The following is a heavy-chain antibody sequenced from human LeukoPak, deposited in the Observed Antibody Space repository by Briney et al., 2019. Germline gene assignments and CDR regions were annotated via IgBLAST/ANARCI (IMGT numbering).Heavy chain of an antibody. Sequence: ASVKVSCKASGYTFTGYYMHWVRQAPGQGLEWMGWINPNSGGTNYAQKFQGRVTMTRDTSISTAYMELSRLRSDDTAVYYCARKAYYYDSKGDDAFDIWGQGTMVTVSS. D-gene: IGHD3-22*01. V-gene: IGHV1-2*02. CDR2: INPNSGGT. J-gene: IGHJ3*02. CDR3: ARKAYYYDSKGDDAFDI. CDR1: GYTFTGYY.